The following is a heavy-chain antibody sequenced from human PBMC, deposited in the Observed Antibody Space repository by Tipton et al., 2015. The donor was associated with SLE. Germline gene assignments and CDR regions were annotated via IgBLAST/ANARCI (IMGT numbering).Heavy chain of an antibody. CDR3: ARHLWSRHYFYHGMDV. D-gene: IGHD3-3*01. Sequence: VQLVQSGAEVKKPGESLRISCKISGYSFPTYWVAWVRQMPGKGLEWMGIIYPGDSNTIYNPSFQGQVSMSADKSINTAYLRWTSLKASDNAMYFCARHLWSRHYFYHGMDVWGQGTTVTVSS. V-gene: IGHV5-51*01. CDR2: IYPGDSNT. J-gene: IGHJ6*02. CDR1: GYSFPTYW.